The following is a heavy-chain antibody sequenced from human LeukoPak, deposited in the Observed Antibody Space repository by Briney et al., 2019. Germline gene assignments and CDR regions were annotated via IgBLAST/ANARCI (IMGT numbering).Heavy chain of an antibody. J-gene: IGHJ3*02. V-gene: IGHV4-59*11. CDR1: GASIRSHY. D-gene: IGHD6-19*01. CDR3: ARGRSSGWLDAFDI. Sequence: SETLSLTCTVSGASIRSHYWSWIRQPPGKGLEWIGYMYYSGNSNYNPTLKSRVTISVDTSKNQFSLKLSSVTAADTAVYYCARGRSSGWLDAFDIWGQGTIVTVSS. CDR2: MYYSGNS.